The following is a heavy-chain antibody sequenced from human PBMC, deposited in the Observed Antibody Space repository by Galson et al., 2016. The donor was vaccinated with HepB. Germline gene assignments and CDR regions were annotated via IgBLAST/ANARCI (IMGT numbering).Heavy chain of an antibody. D-gene: IGHD3-10*01. V-gene: IGHV3-30*04. Sequence: SLRLSCAASGFSFSLNTVHWVRQLPGKGLEWVALISYTGSNEIYAESVKGRFQISRDKSKNTLYLQMNNLRGEDTAVYYCAGSFRDFGFEGSLYGLEVWGQGTTVIVSS. J-gene: IGHJ6*02. CDR1: GFSFSLNT. CDR3: AGSFRDFGFEGSLYGLEV. CDR2: ISYTGSNE.